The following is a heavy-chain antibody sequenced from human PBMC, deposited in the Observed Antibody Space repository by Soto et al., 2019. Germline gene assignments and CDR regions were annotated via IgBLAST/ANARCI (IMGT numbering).Heavy chain of an antibody. CDR1: GFSLSTSGMG. CDR3: VRRQRDSGPNGDY. CDR2: IYWHDDK. Sequence: QITLKESGPTLVKPTQTLTLTCTFSGFSLSTSGMGVGWIRQPPGKALEWLALIYWHDDKRYSPSVSNRLTVTKDDSKNQVVLTMTDMEPVDTATYYCVRRQRDSGPNGDYWGKGILVTVSS. D-gene: IGHD3-10*01. V-gene: IGHV2-5*01. J-gene: IGHJ4*02.